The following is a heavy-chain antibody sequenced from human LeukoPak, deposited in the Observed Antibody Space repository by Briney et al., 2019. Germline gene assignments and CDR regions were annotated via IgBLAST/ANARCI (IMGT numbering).Heavy chain of an antibody. Sequence: GGSLRLSCAASGFTFSSYSMNWVRQAPGKGLEWVSYISSRSRTIYYADSVKGRFTISRDNTKNTLFLQMNSLRAEDTAVYYCAKEVRGDAFDIWGQGTMVTVSS. CDR1: GFTFSSYS. V-gene: IGHV3-48*04. D-gene: IGHD3-16*01. CDR2: ISSRSRTI. CDR3: AKEVRGDAFDI. J-gene: IGHJ3*02.